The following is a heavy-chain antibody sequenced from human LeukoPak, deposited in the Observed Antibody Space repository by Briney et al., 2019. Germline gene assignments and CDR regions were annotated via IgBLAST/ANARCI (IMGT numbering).Heavy chain of an antibody. CDR2: IYTSGST. J-gene: IGHJ4*02. CDR3: ARGHYYDSSGYQAGTHYFDY. CDR1: GGSISSGSYY. V-gene: IGHV4-61*02. Sequence: PSETLSLTCTVSGGSISSGSYYWSWIRQPAGKGLEWIGRIYTSGSTNYNPSLKSRVTISVDTSKNQFSLKLSSVTAADTAVYYCARGHYYDSSGYQAGTHYFDYWGQGTLVTVSS. D-gene: IGHD3-22*01.